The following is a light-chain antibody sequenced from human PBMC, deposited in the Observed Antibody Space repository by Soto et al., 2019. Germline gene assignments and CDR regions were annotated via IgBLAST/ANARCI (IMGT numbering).Light chain of an antibody. Sequence: EVVLTQSPGTLSLSPGERATLSCRASQSVDNRLAWYQQKPGQPPRLLIFDASSRATDIPDRFSGRGSGTDFSLIITRLAPEEFALYYCQHYSPSPVTFGQGTRLEIK. CDR1: QSVDNR. V-gene: IGKV3-20*01. CDR3: QHYSPSPVT. J-gene: IGKJ5*01. CDR2: DAS.